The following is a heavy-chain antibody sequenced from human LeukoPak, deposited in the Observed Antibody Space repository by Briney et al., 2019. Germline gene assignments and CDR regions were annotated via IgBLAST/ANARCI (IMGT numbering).Heavy chain of an antibody. CDR1: GFTFDDYA. V-gene: IGHV3-43D*03. Sequence: GGSLRLSCAASGFTFDDYAMHWVRQAPGKGLEWVSLISWDGGSTYYADSVKGRFTISRDNAKNSLYLQMNSLRAEDTAVYYCASTPSIAAVGTRKYFQHWGQGTLVTVSS. D-gene: IGHD6-13*01. J-gene: IGHJ1*01. CDR3: ASTPSIAAVGTRKYFQH. CDR2: ISWDGGST.